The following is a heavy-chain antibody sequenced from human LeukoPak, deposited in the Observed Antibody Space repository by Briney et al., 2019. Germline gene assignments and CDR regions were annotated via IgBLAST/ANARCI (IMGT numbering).Heavy chain of an antibody. J-gene: IGHJ4*02. D-gene: IGHD3-22*01. V-gene: IGHV5-51*01. CDR1: GYSFTSYW. Sequence: GESLKISCKGSGYSFTSYWIGWVRQMPGKGLEWMGIIYPGDSDTRYSPSFQGQVTISADKSISTAYLQWSSLKASDTAMYYCARHSWGDSSGYWPLNIDYWGQGTLVTVSS. CDR2: IYPGDSDT. CDR3: ARHSWGDSSGYWPLNIDY.